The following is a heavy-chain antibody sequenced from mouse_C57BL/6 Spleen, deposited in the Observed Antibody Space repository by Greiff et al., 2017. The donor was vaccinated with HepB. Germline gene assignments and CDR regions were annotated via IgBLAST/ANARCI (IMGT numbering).Heavy chain of an antibody. J-gene: IGHJ1*03. CDR3: TSSCYSIDGYFDV. Sequence: VQVEESGGGLVQPGGSMKLSCVASGFTFSNYWMNWVRQSPEKGLEWVAQIRLKSDNYATHYSGSVNGRFTISRDDSKSSVYLQMNNLRTEYTAIYYSTSSCYSIDGYFDVWGTGTSVTVSA. CDR2: IRLKSDNYAT. V-gene: IGHV6-3*01. CDR1: GFTFSNYW. D-gene: IGHD2-5*01.